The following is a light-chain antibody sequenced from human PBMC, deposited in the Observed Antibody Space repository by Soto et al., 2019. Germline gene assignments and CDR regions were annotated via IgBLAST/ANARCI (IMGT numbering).Light chain of an antibody. V-gene: IGKV3-11*01. J-gene: IGKJ4*01. CDR2: DAS. Sequence: EIGFTQSPCTLSLSQGERATLSCRASQSVNIYLAWYQQKPGQAPRLLIYDASNRATGIPARFSGSGSGTDFTLTISSLEPEDIAVYYCQQRSNWLVTFGGGTKVDIK. CDR3: QQRSNWLVT. CDR1: QSVNIY.